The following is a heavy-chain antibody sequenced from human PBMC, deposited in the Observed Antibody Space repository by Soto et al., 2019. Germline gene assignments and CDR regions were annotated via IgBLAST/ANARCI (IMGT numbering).Heavy chain of an antibody. CDR3: ARALIQLWPHYYYGMDV. D-gene: IGHD5-18*01. J-gene: IGHJ6*02. CDR2: IYYSGTT. Sequence: SENLSLTCTVSGGSISSGDHYWSWIHQPPGKGLEWIGYIYYSGTTYYNPSLKSRVTISVDTSENQFSLKVNSVTAADTAVYYCARALIQLWPHYYYGMDVWGQGTTVTVSS. V-gene: IGHV4-30-4*01. CDR1: GGSISSGDHY.